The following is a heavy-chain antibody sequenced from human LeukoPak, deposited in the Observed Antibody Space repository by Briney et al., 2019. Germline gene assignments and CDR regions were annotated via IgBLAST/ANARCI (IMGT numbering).Heavy chain of an antibody. CDR2: IRYDGSNK. CDR3: AKDGGSDPDAFDI. V-gene: IGHV3-30*02. Sequence: PGGSLRLSCAASGFTFSSYSMNWVRQAPGKGLEWVAFIRYDGSNKYYADSVKGRFTISRDNTKNTLYLQMNSLRAEDTAVYYCAKDGGSDPDAFDIWGQGTMVTVSS. D-gene: IGHD2-15*01. J-gene: IGHJ3*02. CDR1: GFTFSSYS.